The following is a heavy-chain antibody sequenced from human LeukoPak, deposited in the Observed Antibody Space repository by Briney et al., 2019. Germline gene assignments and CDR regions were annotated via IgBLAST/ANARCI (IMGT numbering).Heavy chain of an antibody. CDR2: ISSDGNTT. Sequence: GGSLRLSCAPSGFTFSSYWMHWVRQVPGKGLGWVSRISSDGNTTTYADAVKGRFTISRDNAKNTLYLQMNSLRAEDTAVYYCAREQKTGDSRYFDYWGQGALVTVSS. V-gene: IGHV3-74*01. CDR1: GFTFSSYW. J-gene: IGHJ4*02. D-gene: IGHD7-27*01. CDR3: AREQKTGDSRYFDY.